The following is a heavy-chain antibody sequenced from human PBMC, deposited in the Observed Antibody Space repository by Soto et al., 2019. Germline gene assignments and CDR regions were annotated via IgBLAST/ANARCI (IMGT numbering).Heavy chain of an antibody. D-gene: IGHD3-22*01. J-gene: IGHJ6*02. CDR2: IYAGDSDT. V-gene: IGHV5-51*01. CDR3: ARDADPYSFGYGGMDV. CDR1: GYSFSNYW. Sequence: PGESLKISCKASGYSFSNYWIGWVRQMPGKGLEWLGLIYAGDSDTKYSPSIQGQVTFSADRSTSTAYLQWSSLKASDTAMYYCARDADPYSFGYGGMDVWGQGTTVTVSS.